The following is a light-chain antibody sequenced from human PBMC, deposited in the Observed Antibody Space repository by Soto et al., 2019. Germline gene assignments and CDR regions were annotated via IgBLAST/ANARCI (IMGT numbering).Light chain of an antibody. CDR3: AAWERSLYAL. J-gene: IGLJ2*01. CDR1: NSNIGYST. CDR2: NDD. V-gene: IGLV1-44*01. Sequence: QLVLTQPPSASGTPGQRVTISCSGSNSNIGYSTVNWYQHLPGTAPKLLIYNDDRRPSGVPDRFSGSKSGTSASLTISGLQTEDEAEYDCAAWERSLYALFGGGTKLTVL.